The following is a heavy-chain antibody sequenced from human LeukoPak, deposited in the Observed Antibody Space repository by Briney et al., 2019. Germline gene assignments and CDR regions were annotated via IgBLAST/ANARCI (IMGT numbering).Heavy chain of an antibody. CDR1: GFTFSSYS. V-gene: IGHV3-21*01. J-gene: IGHJ4*02. CDR3: ARRYCSSTSCYPFDY. Sequence: GGSLRLSCAASGFTFSSYSMNWVRQAPGKGLECVSSISSSSSYIYYADSVKGRFTISRDNAKNSLYLQMNSLRAEDTAVYYCARRYCSSTSCYPFDYWGQGTLVTVSS. D-gene: IGHD2-2*01. CDR2: ISSSSSYI.